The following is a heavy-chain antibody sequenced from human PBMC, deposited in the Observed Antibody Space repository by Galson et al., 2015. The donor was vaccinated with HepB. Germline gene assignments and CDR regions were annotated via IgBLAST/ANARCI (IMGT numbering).Heavy chain of an antibody. CDR1: GFTFSSYA. J-gene: IGHJ3*02. Sequence: SLRLSCAASGFTFSSYAMHWVRQAPGKGLEWVAVISYDGSSKYYADSVKGRFTISRDNSKNTLYLQMNSLRAEDTAVYYCARVGWELNDAFDIWGQGTMVTVSS. CDR2: ISYDGSSK. CDR3: ARVGWELNDAFDI. D-gene: IGHD1-26*01. V-gene: IGHV3-30*04.